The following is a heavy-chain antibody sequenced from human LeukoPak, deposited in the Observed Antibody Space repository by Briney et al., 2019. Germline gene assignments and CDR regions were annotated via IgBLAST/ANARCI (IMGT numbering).Heavy chain of an antibody. V-gene: IGHV4-4*07. D-gene: IGHD3-9*01. CDR1: GGSIKSSY. J-gene: IGHJ6*02. CDR3: ARGRYDNLTGHLARLDV. CDR2: VFSRGTT. Sequence: SETLSLTCTVSGGSIKSSYWSWIRQPAGKGLEWVGRVFSRGTTNYNPSLKSRVTVSLDTSKNQFSLKLSSVTAADTAVYYCARGRYDNLTGHLARLDVWGQGTTVIVSS.